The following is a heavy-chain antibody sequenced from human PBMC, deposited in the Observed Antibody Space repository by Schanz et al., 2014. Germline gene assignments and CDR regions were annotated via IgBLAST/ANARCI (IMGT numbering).Heavy chain of an antibody. CDR3: ARDFHGYGPHLDY. Sequence: VQLLESGGGLIQPGGSLRLSCAASGFIFGSSVMAWVRQAPGKGLEWVAILWHDGSKKYYADSVKGRFTVSRDNSKNTLYLQLNSLRAEDTAVYYCARDFHGYGPHLDYWGQGSLVTVSS. V-gene: IGHV3-33*08. CDR1: GFIFGSSV. J-gene: IGHJ4*02. CDR2: LWHDGSKK. D-gene: IGHD5-12*01.